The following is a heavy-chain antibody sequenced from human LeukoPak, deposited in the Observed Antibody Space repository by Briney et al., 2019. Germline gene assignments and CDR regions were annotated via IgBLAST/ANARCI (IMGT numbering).Heavy chain of an antibody. CDR3: ASGGEIVGATTWSDY. CDR2: ISAYNGNT. D-gene: IGHD1-26*01. V-gene: IGHV1-18*01. J-gene: IGHJ4*02. Sequence: ASVKVSCKASGYTFTSYGISWVRQAPGQGLEWMGWISAYNGNTNYAQKLQGRVTMTTDTSTSTAYMELRSLRSDDTAVYYCASGGEIVGATTWSDYWGQGTLVTVSS. CDR1: GYTFTSYG.